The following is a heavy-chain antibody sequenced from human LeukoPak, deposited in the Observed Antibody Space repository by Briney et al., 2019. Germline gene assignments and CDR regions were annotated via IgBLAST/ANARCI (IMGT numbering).Heavy chain of an antibody. J-gene: IGHJ3*02. CDR2: INPNNGGT. V-gene: IGHV1-2*06. CDR3: AGEDNSSGYRPFDI. CDR1: GYTFTGYY. D-gene: IGHD3-22*01. Sequence: ASVKVSCKASGYTFTGYYIHWVRQAPGQGLEWMGRINPNNGGTNYAQKFQGRVTMTRDMSMSTAYMELSRLRSVDTAVYYCAGEDNSSGYRPFDIWGQGTMVTVPS.